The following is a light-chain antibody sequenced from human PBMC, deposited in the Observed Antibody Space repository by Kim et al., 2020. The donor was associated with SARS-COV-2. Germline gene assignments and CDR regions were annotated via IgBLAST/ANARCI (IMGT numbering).Light chain of an antibody. J-gene: IGLJ2*01. V-gene: IGLV2-11*01. CDR2: GVT. Sequence: GQSVTIYCTGTGSDIGGYNYVSWYQHHPGKAPKLMIYGVTRRPSGVPDRFSGSKSGNTASLTIFGLQAEDEADYYCCSFAGNYILIFGGGTQLTVL. CDR3: CSFAGNYILI. CDR1: GSDIGGYNY.